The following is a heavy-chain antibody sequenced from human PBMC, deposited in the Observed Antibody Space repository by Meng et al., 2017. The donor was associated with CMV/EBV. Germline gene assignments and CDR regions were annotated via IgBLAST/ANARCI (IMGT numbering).Heavy chain of an antibody. Sequence: GSLRLSCTVSGGSVSSGSYDWSWIRQPPGKGLEWIGYIYYSGSTNYNPSLKSRVTISVDTSQNQFSLKLSSVTAADTAVYYCARVLRSGYYYYGMDVWGQGTTVTVSS. CDR2: IYYSGST. D-gene: IGHD3-3*01. CDR1: GGSVSSGSYD. CDR3: ARVLRSGYYYYGMDV. J-gene: IGHJ6*02. V-gene: IGHV4-61*01.